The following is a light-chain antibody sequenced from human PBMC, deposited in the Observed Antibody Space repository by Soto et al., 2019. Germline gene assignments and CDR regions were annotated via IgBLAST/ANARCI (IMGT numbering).Light chain of an antibody. CDR1: SSDVGGYNY. J-gene: IGLJ2*01. CDR3: CSYAGGYTSYVV. Sequence: QSALTQPRSASGSPGQSVTISCTGTSSDVGGYNYVSWYQQHPGKAPKLMIFDVSKRPSGVPDRFSGSKSGNTASLTISGLQAEDEADYYCCSYAGGYTSYVVFGGGTKVTVL. V-gene: IGLV2-11*01. CDR2: DVS.